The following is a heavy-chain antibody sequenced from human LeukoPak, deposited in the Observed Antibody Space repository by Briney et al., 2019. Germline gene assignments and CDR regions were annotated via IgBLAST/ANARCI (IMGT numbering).Heavy chain of an antibody. CDR2: IYYSGST. D-gene: IGHD3-22*01. CDR1: GGSISSYY. V-gene: IGHV4-59*08. J-gene: IGHJ5*02. CDR3: ASSNYYDSSGYHGEHNWFDP. Sequence: KTSETLSLTCTVSGGSISSYYWSWIRQPPGKGLEWIGYIYYSGSTNYNPSLKSRVTISVDTSKNQFSLKLSSVTAADTAVYYCASSNYYDSSGYHGEHNWFDPWGQGTLVTVSS.